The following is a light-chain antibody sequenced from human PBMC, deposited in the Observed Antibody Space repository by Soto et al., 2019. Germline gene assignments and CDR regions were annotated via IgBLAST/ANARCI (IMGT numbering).Light chain of an antibody. CDR3: QSYDSSRSYV. J-gene: IGLJ1*01. CDR2: GNN. V-gene: IGLV1-40*01. CDR1: SSNIGAGYD. Sequence: QSVLTQPPSVSGAPGQRVTISCTGSSSNIGAGYDVHWYQQLPGTTPKLLIYGNNNRPSGVPDRFSGSKSGTSASLAITGLQAEDEADYYCQSYDSSRSYVFGTGTQLTVL.